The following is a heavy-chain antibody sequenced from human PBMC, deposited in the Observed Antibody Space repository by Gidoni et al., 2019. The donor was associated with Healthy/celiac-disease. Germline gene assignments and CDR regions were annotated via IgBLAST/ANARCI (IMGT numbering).Heavy chain of an antibody. Sequence: QVQLVESGGGVVQPGRSLRLSCAASGFTFSSHGMHWVRQAPGKGLEWVAVIWYDGSNKYYADSVKGRFTISRDNSKNTLYLQMNSLRAEDTAVYYCARDNIVVVPAAIYYYGMDVWGQGTTVTVSS. D-gene: IGHD2-2*01. J-gene: IGHJ6*02. V-gene: IGHV3-33*01. CDR3: ARDNIVVVPAAIYYYGMDV. CDR2: IWYDGSNK. CDR1: GFTFSSHG.